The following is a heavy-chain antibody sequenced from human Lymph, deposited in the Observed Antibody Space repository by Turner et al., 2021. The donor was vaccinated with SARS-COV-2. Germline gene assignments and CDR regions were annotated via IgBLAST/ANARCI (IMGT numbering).Heavy chain of an antibody. V-gene: IGHV3-30*18. D-gene: IGHD3-3*01. CDR2: ISYDGSNK. CDR3: AKVRSIFGVVIGGMDV. CDR1: GFTFSSYA. J-gene: IGHJ6*02. Sequence: QVELVESGGGVVQRGRSLRLSCAVSGFTFSSYAMHWVRQAPGKGLEWVAVISYDGSNKYYADSVKGRVTISRDNSKNTLYLQMNSLRAEDTAVYYCAKVRSIFGVVIGGMDVWGQGTTVTVSS.